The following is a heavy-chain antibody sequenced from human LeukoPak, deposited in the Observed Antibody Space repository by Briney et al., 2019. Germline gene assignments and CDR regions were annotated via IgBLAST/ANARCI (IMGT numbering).Heavy chain of an antibody. CDR3: AKNRDGSSYYHDAFDF. CDR2: ISVSGDST. CDR1: GFTFSSYA. Sequence: PGGSLRLSCAASGFTFSSYAMSWVRQAPGQGLEWVSVISVSGDSTYYADSVKGRFTISRDNSKNTLYLQMNSLRAEDTAVYYCAKNRDGSSYYHDAFDFWGQGTMVTVST. J-gene: IGHJ3*01. D-gene: IGHD3-22*01. V-gene: IGHV3-23*01.